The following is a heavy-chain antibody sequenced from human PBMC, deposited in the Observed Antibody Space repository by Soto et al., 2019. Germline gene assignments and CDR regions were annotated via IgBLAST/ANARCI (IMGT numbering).Heavy chain of an antibody. CDR1: GFTFSSYG. V-gene: IGHV3-30*18. CDR2: ISYDGSNK. Sequence: QVQLVESGGGVVQPGRSLRLSCAASGFTFSSYGIHLVRQAPGKGLEWVAVISYDGSNKYYADSVKGRFTISRDNSKNTLYLQMNSLRAEDTAVYYCAKGVVIRYFDLWGRGTLVTVSS. J-gene: IGHJ2*01. D-gene: IGHD3-22*01. CDR3: AKGVVIRYFDL.